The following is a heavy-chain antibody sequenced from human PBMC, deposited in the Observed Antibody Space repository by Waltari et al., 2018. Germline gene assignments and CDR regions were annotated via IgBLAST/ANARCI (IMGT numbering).Heavy chain of an antibody. CDR2: LYYRGGT. Sequence: QVQLQESGPGLVKPSETLSLTCTVSGGSISSYYWSWIRQPPGKGLGWIGYLYYRGGTNYSPSLKRRVTISGDTSKNQCGLKLSSGTAADTAVDYCARVKYDYVWGSYPDYWGQGTLVTVSS. V-gene: IGHV4-59*01. CDR1: GGSISSYY. CDR3: ARVKYDYVWGSYPDY. J-gene: IGHJ4*02. D-gene: IGHD3-16*02.